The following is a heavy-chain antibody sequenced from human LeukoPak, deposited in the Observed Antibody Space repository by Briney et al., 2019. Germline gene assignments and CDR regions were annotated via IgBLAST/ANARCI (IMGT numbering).Heavy chain of an antibody. J-gene: IGHJ6*02. CDR2: ISAYNGNT. CDR1: GGTFSSYG. V-gene: IGHV1-18*01. CDR3: ARDPARDVVVPAAIFYYYYGMDV. Sequence: EASVKVSCKASGGTFSSYGISWVRQAPGQGLEWMGWISAYNGNTNYAQKLQGRVTMTTDTSTSTAYMELRSLRSDDTAVYYCARDPARDVVVPAAIFYYYYGMDVWGQGTTVTVSS. D-gene: IGHD2-2*02.